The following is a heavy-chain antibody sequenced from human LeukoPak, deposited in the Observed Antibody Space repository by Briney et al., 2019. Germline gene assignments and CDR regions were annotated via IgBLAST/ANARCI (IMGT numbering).Heavy chain of an antibody. CDR1: GFTFSSYE. CDR2: ISSSGSTI. Sequence: GGSLRLSCAASGFTFSSYEMNWVRQAPGKGLEWVSYISSSGSTIYYADSVKGRFTISRDNAKNSLYLQMNSLRAEDTAVYYCARVPIVATINYYYYYMDVWGKGTTVTISS. CDR3: ARVPIVATINYYYYYMDV. J-gene: IGHJ6*03. D-gene: IGHD5-12*01. V-gene: IGHV3-48*03.